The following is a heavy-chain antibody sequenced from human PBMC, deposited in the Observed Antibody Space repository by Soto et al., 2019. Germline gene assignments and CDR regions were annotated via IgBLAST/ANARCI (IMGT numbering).Heavy chain of an antibody. V-gene: IGHV1-8*01. CDR1: GYSFTSLD. D-gene: IGHD1-26*01. J-gene: IGHJ4*02. CDR3: ARGVTAGVDY. Sequence: GASVKVSCKASGYSFTSLDINWVRQTTGQGLEWMGWMQPSSGRTGYAQKFQGRVTMTRDTSINTAYMELSSLTSDDTAFYYCARGVTAGVDYWGQGTLVTVSS. CDR2: MQPSSGRT.